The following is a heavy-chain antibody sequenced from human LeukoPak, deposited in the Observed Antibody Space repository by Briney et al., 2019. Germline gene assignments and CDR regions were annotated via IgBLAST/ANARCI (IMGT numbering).Heavy chain of an antibody. J-gene: IGHJ4*02. D-gene: IGHD3-10*01. CDR3: AKDGKSNRGYYGSGSYYWDY. CDR1: GFTFSSYA. CDR2: ISGSGGST. V-gene: IGHV3-23*01. Sequence: GGSLRLSCAASGFTFSSYAMSWVRQAPGKGLEWVSAISGSGGSTYYADSVKGRFTISRDNSKNTLYLQMNSLRAEDTAVYYCAKDGKSNRGYYGSGSYYWDYWGQGTLVTVSS.